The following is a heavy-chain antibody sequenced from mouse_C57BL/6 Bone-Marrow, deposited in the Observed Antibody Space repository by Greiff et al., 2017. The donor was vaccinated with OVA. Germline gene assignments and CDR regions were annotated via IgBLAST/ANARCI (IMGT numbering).Heavy chain of an antibody. CDR2: IYPGDGDT. D-gene: IGHD1-1*01. CDR3: ARSLITTAVPPT. V-gene: IGHV1-80*01. CDR1: GYAFSSYW. Sequence: QVQLKESGAELVKPGASVKISCKASGYAFSSYWMNWVKQRPGKGLEWIGQIYPGDGDTNYNGKFKGKATLTADKSSSTAYMQLSSLTSEDSAVYFCARSLITTAVPPTWGQGTTLTVSS. J-gene: IGHJ2*01.